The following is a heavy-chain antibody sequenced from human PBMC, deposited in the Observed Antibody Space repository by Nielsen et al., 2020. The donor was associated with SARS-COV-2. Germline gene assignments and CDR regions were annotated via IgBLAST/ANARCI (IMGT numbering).Heavy chain of an antibody. J-gene: IGHJ4*02. D-gene: IGHD4-17*01. Sequence: WIRQPPGKGLEWIGSIYYSGSTYYNPSLKSRVTISVDTSKNQFSLKLSSVTAADTAVYYCARHLMRRGHGFGDYGDYVFDYWGQGTLVTVSS. V-gene: IGHV4-39*01. CDR2: IYYSGST. CDR3: ARHLMRRGHGFGDYGDYVFDY.